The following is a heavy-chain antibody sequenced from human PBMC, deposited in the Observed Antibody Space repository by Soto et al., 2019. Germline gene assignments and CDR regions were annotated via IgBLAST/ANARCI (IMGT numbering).Heavy chain of an antibody. J-gene: IGHJ4*02. CDR3: AKSWGHYYDSSGYYPFDY. CDR2: ISGSGGST. CDR1: GFTFSSYA. Sequence: PGGSLRLSCAASGFTFSSYAMSWVRQAPGKGLEWASAISGSGGSTYYADSVKGRFTISRDNSKNTLYLQMNSLRAEDTAVYYCAKSWGHYYDSSGYYPFDYWGQGTLVTVSS. D-gene: IGHD3-22*01. V-gene: IGHV3-23*01.